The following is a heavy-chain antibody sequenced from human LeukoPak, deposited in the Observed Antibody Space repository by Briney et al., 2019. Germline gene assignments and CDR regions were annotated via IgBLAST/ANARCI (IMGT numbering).Heavy chain of an antibody. Sequence: GGSLRLSCAASGFTFRSYGMQWVRQAPGKGREWVAFIRYDGSNKYYADSLKGRFTSSRDNSKNTLYLQMNSLRAEDTAVYYCEKIKIGPAVADYFDYWGQGTLVTVSS. D-gene: IGHD6-19*01. J-gene: IGHJ4*02. CDR1: GFTFRSYG. CDR2: IRYDGSNK. CDR3: EKIKIGPAVADYFDY. V-gene: IGHV3-30*02.